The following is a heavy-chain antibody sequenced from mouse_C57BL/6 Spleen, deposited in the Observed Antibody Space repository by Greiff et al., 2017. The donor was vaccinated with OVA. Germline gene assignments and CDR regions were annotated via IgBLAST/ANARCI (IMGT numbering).Heavy chain of an antibody. J-gene: IGHJ2*01. D-gene: IGHD1-1*01. CDR1: GFTFSSYG. Sequence: EVQGVESGGDLVKPGGSLKLSCAASGFTFSSYGMSWVRQTPDKRLEWVATISSGGSYTYYPDSVKGRFTISRDNAKNTLYLQMSSLKSEDTAMYYCARQEITTVGVDYWGQGTTLTVSS. CDR2: ISSGGSYT. V-gene: IGHV5-6*01. CDR3: ARQEITTVGVDY.